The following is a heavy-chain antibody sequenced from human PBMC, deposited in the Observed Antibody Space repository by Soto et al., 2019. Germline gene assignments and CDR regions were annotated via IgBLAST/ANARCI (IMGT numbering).Heavy chain of an antibody. D-gene: IGHD5-12*01. J-gene: IGHJ4*02. CDR1: GGTFSSYA. Sequence: QVQLVQSGAEVKNPGSSVKVSGKASGGTFSSYAISWVRQAPGQGLAWMGGIIPIFGTATYAQKFQGKVTLTADESTNTAYMELSSQRSEDTAVYYCARDGGEEMATTQFYYWGQGTLVTVSS. CDR2: IIPIFGTA. V-gene: IGHV1-69*12. CDR3: ARDGGEEMATTQFYY.